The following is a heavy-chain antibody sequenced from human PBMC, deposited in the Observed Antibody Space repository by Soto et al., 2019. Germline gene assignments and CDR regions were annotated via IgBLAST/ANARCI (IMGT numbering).Heavy chain of an antibody. CDR1: GFTFSSYW. CDR3: ARELKTYSSSLLGPPRSPVDI. D-gene: IGHD6-13*01. Sequence: ESGGGLVQPGGSLRLSCAASGFTFSSYWMSWVRQAPGKGLEWVANIKQDGSEKYYVDSVKGRFTISRDNAKNSLYLQMNSLRAEDTAVYYCARELKTYSSSLLGPPRSPVDIWGQGTMVTVSS. CDR2: IKQDGSEK. J-gene: IGHJ3*02. V-gene: IGHV3-7*01.